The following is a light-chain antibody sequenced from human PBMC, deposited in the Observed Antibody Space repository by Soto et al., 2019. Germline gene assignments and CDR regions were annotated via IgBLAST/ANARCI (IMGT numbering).Light chain of an antibody. J-gene: IGLJ2*01. V-gene: IGLV2-14*01. CDR2: EVG. Sequence: QSALTQPASVSGSPGQSITISCTGTSSDIGTYIYVSWYLQHPGKAPKLLIYEVGNRPSGVSNRFSGSKSGNTASLTISGLQAEDEADYYCSSYTSNNSVVFGGGTKLTVL. CDR1: SSDIGTYIY. CDR3: SSYTSNNSVV.